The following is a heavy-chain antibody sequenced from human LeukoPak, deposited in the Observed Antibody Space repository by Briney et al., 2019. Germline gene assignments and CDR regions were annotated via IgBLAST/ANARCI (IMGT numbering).Heavy chain of an antibody. V-gene: IGHV1-2*02. Sequence: ASVTVSCKASGYTFTVYFMHWVRQAPGQGLEWMGWINPKSGGTNLAQKFQGRVTMTRDTSINTAHMELSRLRSDDTAVYYCARDGYGYGDYPIFDYWGQGTLVTVSS. J-gene: IGHJ4*02. CDR3: ARDGYGYGDYPIFDY. CDR1: GYTFTVYF. D-gene: IGHD4-17*01. CDR2: INPKSGGT.